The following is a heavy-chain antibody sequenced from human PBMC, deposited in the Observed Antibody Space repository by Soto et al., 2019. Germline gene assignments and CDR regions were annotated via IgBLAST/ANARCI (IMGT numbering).Heavy chain of an antibody. V-gene: IGHV3-72*01. J-gene: IGHJ4*02. CDR1: GITFSDHY. Sequence: ESGGGLVQPGGSLRLSCAASGITFSDHYMDWVRLAPGKGLEWVGRIKNKANGYITQYAASVKGRFTISRDDSKNSLYLQMDSLITEDTAVYFCSTKVNVLTARSDYWGQGSLVTVSS. D-gene: IGHD2-21*02. CDR3: STKVNVLTARSDY. CDR2: IKNKANGYIT.